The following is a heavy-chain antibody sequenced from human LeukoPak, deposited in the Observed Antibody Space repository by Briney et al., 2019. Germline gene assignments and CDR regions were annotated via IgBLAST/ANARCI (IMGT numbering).Heavy chain of an antibody. CDR3: ARVEKPAVRGVIFPFDY. Sequence: SQTLSLTCTVSGGSISSGGYYWSWIRQHPGKGLEWIGYIYYSGSTYYNPSLKSRVTISVDTSKNQFSLKLSSVTAADTAVYYCARVEKPAVRGVIFPFDYWGQGTLVTVSS. CDR2: IYYSGST. V-gene: IGHV4-31*03. CDR1: GGSISSGGYY. D-gene: IGHD3-10*01. J-gene: IGHJ4*02.